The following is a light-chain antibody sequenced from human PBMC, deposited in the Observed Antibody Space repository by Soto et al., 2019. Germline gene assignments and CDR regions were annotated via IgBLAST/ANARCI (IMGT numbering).Light chain of an antibody. CDR2: GAS. CDR1: QSGSSD. Sequence: EIVMTQSPSTLSVSPEESATLSCRASQSGSSDLAWYQHKPGQAPRLLIDGASTRATGIPARVSGRGSGTEFTLTISSLQSVDFAGYCRQQYDNWPQTFGQGTKVDI. J-gene: IGKJ1*01. V-gene: IGKV3-15*01. CDR3: QQYDNWPQT.